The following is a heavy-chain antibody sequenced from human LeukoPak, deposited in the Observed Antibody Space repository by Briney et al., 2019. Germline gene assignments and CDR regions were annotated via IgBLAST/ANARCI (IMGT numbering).Heavy chain of an antibody. D-gene: IGHD6-19*01. Sequence: KSSETLSLTCTVSGYSITSGYYWGWIRQPPGKGLEWIGSVDHSGSTYYNPSLKSRVTISVDTSKNQFSLRLRSVTAADTAVYYCARDSALAQAVMFDYWGQGTLVTVPS. J-gene: IGHJ4*02. CDR1: GYSITSGYY. CDR3: ARDSALAQAVMFDY. V-gene: IGHV4-38-2*02. CDR2: VDHSGST.